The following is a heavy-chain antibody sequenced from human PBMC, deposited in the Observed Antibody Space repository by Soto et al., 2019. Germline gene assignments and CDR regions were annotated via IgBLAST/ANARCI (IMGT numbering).Heavy chain of an antibody. D-gene: IGHD6-19*01. CDR3: ASLKQWRYLDY. CDR2: IYYSGST. V-gene: IGHV4-34*01. CDR1: GGSFSGYY. Sequence: SETLSLTCSVYGGSFSGYYWSLIRQPPGKGLEWIGSIYYSGSTYYNPSLKSRVTISVDTSKKQFSLKLTSVTAADTAVYYCASLKQWRYLDYSGKGILGSRSS. J-gene: IGHJ4*02.